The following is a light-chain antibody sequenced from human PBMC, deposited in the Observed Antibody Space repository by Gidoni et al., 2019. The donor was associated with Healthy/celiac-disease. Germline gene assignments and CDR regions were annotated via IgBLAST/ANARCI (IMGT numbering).Light chain of an antibody. CDR1: QSISSW. CDR3: QQYNSYPWT. V-gene: IGKV1-5*03. CDR2: KAS. Sequence: DIQMTQSPSTLSASVGDRVTITCRASQSISSWLAWYQQKPGKAPKLLIYKASSLESGVPSRFRGSGSVTEFTLTISSLQPYDFATYYCQQYNSYPWTFGQGTKVEIK. J-gene: IGKJ1*01.